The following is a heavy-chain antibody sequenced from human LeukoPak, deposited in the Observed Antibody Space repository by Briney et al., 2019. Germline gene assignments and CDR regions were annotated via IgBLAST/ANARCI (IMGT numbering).Heavy chain of an antibody. J-gene: IGHJ5*02. CDR2: INHSGST. Sequence: SETLSLTCAVYGGSFSGYYWSWIRQPPGKGLEWIGEINHSGSTNYNPSLKSRVTISVDTSKNQFSLKLSSVTAADTAVYYCARAYNWNYAWFDPWGQGTLVTVSS. D-gene: IGHD1-7*01. V-gene: IGHV4-34*01. CDR3: ARAYNWNYAWFDP. CDR1: GGSFSGYY.